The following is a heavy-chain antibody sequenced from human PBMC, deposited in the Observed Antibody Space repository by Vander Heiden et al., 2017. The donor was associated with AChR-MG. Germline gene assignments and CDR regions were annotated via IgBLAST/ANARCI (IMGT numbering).Heavy chain of an antibody. D-gene: IGHD6-13*01. CDR3: AKDRAGHYYYYGMDV. Sequence: EVQLVESGGGLVQPGRSLRPSCAASGFTFDDYAMHWVRQAPGKGLEWVSGISWNSGSIGYADSVKGRFTISRDNAKNSLYLQMNSLRAEDTALYYCAKDRAGHYYYYGMDVWCQGTTVTVSS. CDR2: ISWNSGSI. V-gene: IGHV3-9*01. CDR1: GFTFDDYA. J-gene: IGHJ6*02.